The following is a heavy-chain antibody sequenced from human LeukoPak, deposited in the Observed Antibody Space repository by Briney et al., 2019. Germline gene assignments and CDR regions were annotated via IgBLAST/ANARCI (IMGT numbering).Heavy chain of an antibody. D-gene: IGHD1-26*01. J-gene: IGHJ5*02. CDR1: GGSISSSSYY. CDR3: ARDRGIGGRYNWFDP. Sequence: PSETLSLTCTVSGGSISSSSYYWGWIRQPPGKGLEWIGSIYYSGSTYYNPSLKSRVTISVDTSKNQFSLKLSSVTAADTAVYYCARDRGIGGRYNWFDPWGQGTLVTVSS. CDR2: IYYSGST. V-gene: IGHV4-39*07.